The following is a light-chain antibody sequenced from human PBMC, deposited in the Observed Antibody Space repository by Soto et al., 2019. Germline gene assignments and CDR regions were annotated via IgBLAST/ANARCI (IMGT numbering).Light chain of an antibody. CDR2: KAS. CDR1: QSISSW. V-gene: IGKV1-5*03. CDR3: QQYGSSSPWT. J-gene: IGKJ1*01. Sequence: DIQMTQSPSTLYASVGDRVTITCRASQSISSWLAWYQQKPGRAPKLLIYKASSLETGVPSRFSGSGSGTEFTLIISSLQPDDFASYYCQQYGSSSPWTFGQGTKVVIK.